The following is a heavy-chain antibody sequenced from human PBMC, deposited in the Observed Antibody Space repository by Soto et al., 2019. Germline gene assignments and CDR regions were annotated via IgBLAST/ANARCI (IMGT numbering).Heavy chain of an antibody. CDR1: VFIFSDYY. V-gene: IGHV3-11*01. J-gene: IGHJ4*02. Sequence: QVLLVESGGGLVKPGGSLRLSCATSVFIFSDYYMHWIRQAPGKGLEWISYISGNGRIIQYADSAKGRFTISRDNAQHSLYLQMNSLRAEDTALYFCARDFDADSRTDFDYWGQGTLVTVSS. D-gene: IGHD4-17*01. CDR2: ISGNGRII. CDR3: ARDFDADSRTDFDY.